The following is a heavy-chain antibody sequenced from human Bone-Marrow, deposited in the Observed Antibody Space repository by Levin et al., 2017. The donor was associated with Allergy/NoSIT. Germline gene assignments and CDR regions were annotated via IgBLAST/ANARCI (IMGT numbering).Heavy chain of an antibody. Sequence: GESLKISCTASGFTFSLPTMNWVRQAPGKGLEWVSSISITSSYIYYADSVKGRFTISRDNAKNSLYLEMNSLTAEDTGVYYCAAEGTQQVARAFDIWGQGTVVTVSS. CDR3: AAEGTQQVARAFDI. CDR2: ISITSSYI. D-gene: IGHD6-13*01. CDR1: GFTFSLPT. V-gene: IGHV3-21*06. J-gene: IGHJ3*02.